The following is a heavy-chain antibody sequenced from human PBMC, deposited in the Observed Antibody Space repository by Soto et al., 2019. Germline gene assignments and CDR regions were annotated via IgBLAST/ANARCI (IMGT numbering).Heavy chain of an antibody. D-gene: IGHD1-1*01. J-gene: IGHJ4*02. CDR3: VRARYAFFDY. V-gene: IGHV4-30-4*01. CDR2: IYYSGST. CDR1: CGSFNSDDYY. Sequence: VQLQESGPGLVKPSQTLSLTCTVSCGSFNSDDYYWSWIRQPPGKGLEWIGYIYYSGSTNSNPSLKSRVTMSVDTSKNQFSLRLRSVTAADTAVYFCVRARYAFFDYWGQGTLVIVSS.